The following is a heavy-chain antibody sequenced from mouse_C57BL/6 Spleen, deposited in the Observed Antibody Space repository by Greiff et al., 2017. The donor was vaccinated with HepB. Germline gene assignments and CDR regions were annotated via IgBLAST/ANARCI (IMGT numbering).Heavy chain of an antibody. CDR3: ARDRGYYGSSYYFDY. Sequence: VQLKESEGGLVQPGSSMKLSCTASGFTFSDYYMAWVRQVPEKGLEWVANINYDGSSTYYLDSLKSRFIISRDNAKNILYLQMSSLKSEDTATYYCARDRGYYGSSYYFDYWGQGTTLTVSS. V-gene: IGHV5-16*01. CDR2: INYDGSST. D-gene: IGHD1-1*01. J-gene: IGHJ2*01. CDR1: GFTFSDYY.